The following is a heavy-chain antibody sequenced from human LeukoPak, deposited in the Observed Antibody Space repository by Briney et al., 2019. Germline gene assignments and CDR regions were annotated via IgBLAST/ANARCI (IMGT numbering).Heavy chain of an antibody. V-gene: IGHV3-7*01. CDR2: IKQDGSEK. CDR3: ASGDFLISFGGVIGFDY. D-gene: IGHD3-16*02. J-gene: IGHJ4*02. Sequence: GGSLRLSCAASGFTFSSYWMSWVRQAPGKGLEWVANIKQDGSEKYYVDSVKGRFTISRDNAKNSLFLQMNGLRAEDTAVYYCASGDFLISFGGVIGFDYWGQGTLVTVSS. CDR1: GFTFSSYW.